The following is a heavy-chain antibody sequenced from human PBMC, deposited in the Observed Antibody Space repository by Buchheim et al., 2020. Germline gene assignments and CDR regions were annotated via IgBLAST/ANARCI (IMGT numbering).Heavy chain of an antibody. CDR2: ISYDGSNK. Sequence: QVQLVESGGGVVQPGRSLRLSCAASGFTFSTYAMYWVRQAPGKGLEWVAVISYDGSNKYYADSVKGRLTISRDNSKNTLYLQMNSLRADDTALYYCARGYSSSWSPEYFQHWGQGTL. V-gene: IGHV3-30-3*01. D-gene: IGHD6-13*01. J-gene: IGHJ1*01. CDR1: GFTFSTYA. CDR3: ARGYSSSWSPEYFQH.